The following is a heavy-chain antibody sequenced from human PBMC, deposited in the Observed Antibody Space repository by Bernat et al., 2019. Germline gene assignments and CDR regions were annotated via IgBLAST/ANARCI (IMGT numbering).Heavy chain of an antibody. Sequence: QITLKESGPTLVKPTQTLTLTCTFSGFSLSTSGVGVGWIRQPPGKALEWLALIYWDDDKRYSPSLKSRLTITKDTSKNQVVLTMTNMDPVDTATYHCAHSKEYDILTGRDAFDIWGQGTMVTVFS. V-gene: IGHV2-5*02. J-gene: IGHJ3*02. CDR3: AHSKEYDILTGRDAFDI. CDR2: IYWDDDK. CDR1: GFSLSTSGVG. D-gene: IGHD3-9*01.